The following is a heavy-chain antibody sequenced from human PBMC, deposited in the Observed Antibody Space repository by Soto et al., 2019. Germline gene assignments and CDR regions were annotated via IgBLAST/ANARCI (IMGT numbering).Heavy chain of an antibody. Sequence: QVQLVESGGGVVQPGRSLGLSCATSGFTFSIYGMHWVRQAPGKGLEWVAVIAHDGNNKYYGDSVKGRFTISRNNPKNTLYLQVNSLRADDTGVYYCARPPAEKEWDGLLRVLLDYWGKGTVVTVSS. CDR3: ARPPAEKEWDGLLRVLLDY. CDR1: GFTFSIYG. V-gene: IGHV3-30*03. J-gene: IGHJ4*02. D-gene: IGHD1-26*01. CDR2: IAHDGNNK.